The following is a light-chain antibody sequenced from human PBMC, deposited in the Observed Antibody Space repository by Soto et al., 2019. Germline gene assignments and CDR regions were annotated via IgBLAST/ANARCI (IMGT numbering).Light chain of an antibody. CDR3: QHYGSTPLT. V-gene: IGKV3-20*01. Sequence: EIVLTQSPDTLSLSPGERATLSCRASQSVRSNYLAWYQQTPGQAPRFLIYDASSRASSTPDRFGSSGSGTDFTLTSSRLDAEVFAFYYWQHYGSTPLTFGGGTKVDIK. J-gene: IGKJ4*01. CDR1: QSVRSNY. CDR2: DAS.